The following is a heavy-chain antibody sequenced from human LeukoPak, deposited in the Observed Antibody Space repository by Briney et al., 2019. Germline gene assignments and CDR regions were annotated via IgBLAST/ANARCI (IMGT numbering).Heavy chain of an antibody. D-gene: IGHD6-13*01. CDR1: EGTFSSYA. V-gene: IGHV1-69*06. Sequence: SVKVSCKASEGTFSSYAISWVRQAPGQGLEWMGGIIPIFGTPNYAQNFQGRVTITADTSTNTAYMELSSLRSGDTAVYYCARGDTLYGSSAHAGYWGQGTLVTVSS. J-gene: IGHJ4*02. CDR3: ARGDTLYGSSAHAGY. CDR2: IIPIFGTP.